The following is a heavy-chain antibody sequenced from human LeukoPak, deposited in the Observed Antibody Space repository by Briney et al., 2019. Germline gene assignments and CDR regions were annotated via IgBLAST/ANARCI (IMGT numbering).Heavy chain of an antibody. CDR2: INHSGST. J-gene: IGHJ6*03. CDR1: GGSFSGYY. Sequence: SETLSLTCAVYGGSFSGYYWSWIRQPPGKGLEWLGEINHSGSTNYNPSLKSRVTISVDTSKNQFSLKLSSVTAADTAVYYCARPRRGYSYGYEGTMDVWGKGTTVTISS. CDR3: ARPRRGYSYGYEGTMDV. V-gene: IGHV4-34*01. D-gene: IGHD5-18*01.